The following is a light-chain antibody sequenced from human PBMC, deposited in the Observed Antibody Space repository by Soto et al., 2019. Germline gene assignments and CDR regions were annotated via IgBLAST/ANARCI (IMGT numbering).Light chain of an antibody. Sequence: QSVLTQPPSASGSPGQSVTISCTGTSSDVGAYNYVSWYQQHPGKAPKFMIYEATRWPSGVPNRFSGSKSGNTASLTVSGLQPEDEADYYCSSYAGKNGYVFGTGTKVTVL. CDR1: SSDVGAYNY. V-gene: IGLV2-8*01. CDR2: EAT. J-gene: IGLJ1*01. CDR3: SSYAGKNGYV.